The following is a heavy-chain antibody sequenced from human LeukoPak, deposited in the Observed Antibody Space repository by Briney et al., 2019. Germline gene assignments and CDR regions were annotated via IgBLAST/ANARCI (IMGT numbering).Heavy chain of an antibody. CDR2: INPSGGST. CDR1: GYTFTSYY. CDR3: ARGWSVVVPAANNWFGP. Sequence: GASVKVSCKASGYTFTSYYMHWVRQAPGQRLEWMGIINPSGGSTSYAQKFQGRVTMTRDMSTSTVYMELSSLRSEDTAVYYCARGWSVVVPAANNWFGPWGQGTLVTVSS. J-gene: IGHJ5*02. V-gene: IGHV1-46*01. D-gene: IGHD2-2*01.